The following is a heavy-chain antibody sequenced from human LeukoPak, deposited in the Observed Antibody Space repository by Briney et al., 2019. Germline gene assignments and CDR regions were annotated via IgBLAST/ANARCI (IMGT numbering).Heavy chain of an antibody. D-gene: IGHD4-23*01. Sequence: GGSLRLSCAASGFTFSNAWMSWVRQAPGKGLEWVGRIKSKTDGGTTDYAAPVKGRFTISRDDSKNTLHLQMNSLKTEDTAVYYCTTGFKTLGPRLRSSYGMDVWGQGTTVIVSS. V-gene: IGHV3-15*01. J-gene: IGHJ6*02. CDR1: GFTFSNAW. CDR3: TTGFKTLGPRLRSSYGMDV. CDR2: IKSKTDGGTT.